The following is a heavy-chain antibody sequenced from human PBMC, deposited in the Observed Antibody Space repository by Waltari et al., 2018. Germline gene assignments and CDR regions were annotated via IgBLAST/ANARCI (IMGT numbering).Heavy chain of an antibody. CDR2: IIPIFGTA. J-gene: IGHJ2*01. D-gene: IGHD2-21*02. V-gene: IGHV1-69*05. CDR3: ATGAGPGGNFANYWYFDL. Sequence: QVQLVQSGAEVKKPGSSVKVSCKASGGTFSSYAISWVRQAPGQGLEWMGGIIPIFGTANYAQKFQGRVTITTDESTRTAYMELSSLRSEDTAVYYCATGAGPGGNFANYWYFDLWGRGTLVTVSS. CDR1: GGTFSSYA.